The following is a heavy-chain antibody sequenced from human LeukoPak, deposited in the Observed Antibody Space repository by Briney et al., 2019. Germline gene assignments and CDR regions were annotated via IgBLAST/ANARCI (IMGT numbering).Heavy chain of an antibody. CDR1: GGSISSGGYY. J-gene: IGHJ3*02. V-gene: IGHV4-31*03. CDR3: ARDGPGYYDSSGYHPSDAFDI. CDR2: IYYSGST. Sequence: SETLSLTCTVSGGSISSGGYYWSWIRQHPGKGLEWIGYIYYSGSTYYNPSLESRVTISVDTSKNQFSLKLSSVTAADTAVYYCARDGPGYYDSSGYHPSDAFDIWGQGTMVTVSS. D-gene: IGHD3-22*01.